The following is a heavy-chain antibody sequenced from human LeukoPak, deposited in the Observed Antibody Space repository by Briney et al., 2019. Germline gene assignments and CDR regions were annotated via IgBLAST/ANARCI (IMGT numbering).Heavy chain of an antibody. CDR2: ISYDGSNK. V-gene: IGHV3-30-3*01. CDR1: GFTFSSYA. Sequence: PGGSLRLSCAASGFTFSSYAMHWVRQAPGKGLEWVAVISYDGSNKYYADSVKGRFTISRDNSKNTLYLQMNSLRAEDTAVYYCASSRGYSYGPFDYWGQGTLVTVSS. J-gene: IGHJ4*02. CDR3: ASSRGYSYGPFDY. D-gene: IGHD5-18*01.